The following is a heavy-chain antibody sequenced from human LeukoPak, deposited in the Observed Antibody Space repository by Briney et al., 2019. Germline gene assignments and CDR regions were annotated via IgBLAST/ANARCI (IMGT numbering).Heavy chain of an antibody. CDR2: INWNGGST. D-gene: IGHD1-26*01. CDR3: ARDGGEWEQDY. J-gene: IGHJ4*02. V-gene: IGHV3-20*04. Sequence: GGSLRHSCAASGFTFDDYGMSWVRQAPGKGLEWVSGINWNGGSTGYADSVKGRFTISRDNAKNSLYLQMNSLRAEVTALYYCARDGGEWEQDYWGQGTLVTVSS. CDR1: GFTFDDYG.